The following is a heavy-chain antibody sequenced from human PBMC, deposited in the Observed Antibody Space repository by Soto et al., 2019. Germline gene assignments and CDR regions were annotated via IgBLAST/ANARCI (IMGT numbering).Heavy chain of an antibody. V-gene: IGHV3-74*01. CDR3: ARFGTSYGTSGFLY. Sequence: GGSLRLFCAASGFTFGSNWVHGMSQAPGSGLVSVSRLSSGGCPTNYAVAVKGRFTISRGIDQNTLYRPMNSLKNEDKPVYYCARFGTSYGTSGFLYWGQLTPVTVSS. CDR1: GFTFGSNW. J-gene: IGHJ4*02. D-gene: IGHD3-22*01. CDR2: LSSGGCPT.